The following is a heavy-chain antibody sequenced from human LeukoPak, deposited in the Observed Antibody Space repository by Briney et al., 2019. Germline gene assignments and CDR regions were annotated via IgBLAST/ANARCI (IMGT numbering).Heavy chain of an antibody. CDR3: TREAFTSFGY. J-gene: IGHJ4*02. V-gene: IGHV3-74*01. CDR1: GFTFSSYW. Sequence: GGSLRLSCAASGFTFSSYWMHWVRQVPGKGLVWVSRINSDGSSATYADSVKGRFTISRDNAKNTLYLQMSSLRAEDTAVYYCTREAFTSFGYWGQGTLVTVSS. CDR2: INSDGSSA.